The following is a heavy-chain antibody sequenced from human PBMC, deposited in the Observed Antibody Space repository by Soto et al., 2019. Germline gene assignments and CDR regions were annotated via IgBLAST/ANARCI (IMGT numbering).Heavy chain of an antibody. CDR1: GIKLSGYE. Sequence: GSLRLSCVGSGIKLSGYEVNWVRQAPGKGPEWISYIRSSGDGRMYADSVRGRFTISRDNAKNSLYLQMNSLRAEDTAVYYCARSNGGGDVGGITIFGVVSYYYYGMDVWGQGTTVTVS. J-gene: IGHJ6*02. D-gene: IGHD3-3*01. V-gene: IGHV3-48*03. CDR2: IRSSGDGR. CDR3: ARSNGGGDVGGITIFGVVSYYYYGMDV.